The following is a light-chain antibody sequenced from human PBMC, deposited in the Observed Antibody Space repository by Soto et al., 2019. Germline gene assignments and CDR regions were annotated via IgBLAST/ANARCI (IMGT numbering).Light chain of an antibody. CDR3: TSPRASGV. CDR1: SCDVGGHNH. CDR2: EVS. J-gene: IGLJ1*01. Sequence: QSALTQPAFVSGSPGQSITISCTGTSCDVGGHNHVSWYQQHPGKAPRLIIYEVSDRPSGVSNRFSGSKSGNTASLTISGLQAEDEADYYCTSPRASGVFGHSPKGTVL. V-gene: IGLV2-14*01.